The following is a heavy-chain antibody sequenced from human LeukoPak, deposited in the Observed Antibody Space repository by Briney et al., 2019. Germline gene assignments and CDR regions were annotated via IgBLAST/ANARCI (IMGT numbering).Heavy chain of an antibody. CDR3: ARDHVAGGVDY. CDR2: ISWNSGTI. CDR1: GFTFDDYA. V-gene: IGHV3-9*01. Sequence: GRSLRLSCAASGFTFDDYAMHWVRQAPGKGLEWVSGISWNSGTIGYADSVKGRFTISRNNAKNSLYLQMNSLRAEDTAVYYCARDHVAGGVDYWGQGTLVTVSS. J-gene: IGHJ4*02. D-gene: IGHD6-19*01.